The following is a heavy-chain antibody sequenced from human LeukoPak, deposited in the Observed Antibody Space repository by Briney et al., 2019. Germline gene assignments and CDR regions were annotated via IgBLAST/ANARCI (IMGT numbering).Heavy chain of an antibody. CDR2: ISAYNDKT. J-gene: IGHJ4*02. CDR3: ARGAGGFGGWPRPFDY. V-gene: IGHV1-18*01. D-gene: IGHD6-19*01. Sequence: ASVKVSCKASGYTFTTYDINWVRQPPGQGLEWMGWISAYNDKTNYAQKFQGRVTMTTDTSTSTAYTELRSLRSDDTAVYYCARGAGGFGGWPRPFDYWGQGTLVTVSS. CDR1: GYTFTTYD.